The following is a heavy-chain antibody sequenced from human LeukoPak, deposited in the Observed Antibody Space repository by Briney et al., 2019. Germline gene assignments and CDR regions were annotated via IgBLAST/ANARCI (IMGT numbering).Heavy chain of an antibody. D-gene: IGHD3-9*01. CDR2: VNPNSGNT. V-gene: IGHV1-8*01. J-gene: IGHJ6*02. CDR1: GYTFTSYD. CDR3: ARGHNYDILTGYYRSYYYYYGMDV. Sequence: ASVKVSCKASGYTFTSYDINWVRQATGQGLEWMGWVNPNSGNTGYAQKFQGRVTMTRNTSISTAYMELSSLRSEDTAVYYCARGHNYDILTGYYRSYYYYYGMDVWGQGTTVTVFS.